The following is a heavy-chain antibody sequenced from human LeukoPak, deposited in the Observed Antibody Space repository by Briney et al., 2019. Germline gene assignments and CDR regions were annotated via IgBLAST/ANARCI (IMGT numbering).Heavy chain of an antibody. CDR1: GFTFSSFA. CDR2: MSSDGSKE. D-gene: IGHD2-21*02. V-gene: IGHV3-30*15. CDR3: SRDGDVTGATFDY. Sequence: GRSLRLSCAASGFTFSSFAMHWVRQAPGKGLEWVAVMSSDGSKEYYADSVKGRFTISRDNSKSTLFLQMSSLRPEDTAVYYCSRDGDVTGATFDYWGQGTLVTVSS. J-gene: IGHJ4*02.